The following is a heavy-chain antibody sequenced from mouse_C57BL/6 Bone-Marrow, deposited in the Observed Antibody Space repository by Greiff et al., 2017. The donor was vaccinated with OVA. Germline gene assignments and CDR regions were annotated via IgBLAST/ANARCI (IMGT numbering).Heavy chain of an antibody. CDR3: ATPYYSNFWFAY. Sequence: EVQLQESGAELVKPGASVKLSCTASGFNIKDYYMHWVKQRTEQGLEWIGRIDPEDGETKYAPKFQGKATFTADTSSNTAYMQLSSLTTEDSAIYYCATPYYSNFWFAYWGQGTLVTVSA. J-gene: IGHJ3*01. CDR2: IDPEDGET. CDR1: GFNIKDYY. D-gene: IGHD2-5*01. V-gene: IGHV14-2*01.